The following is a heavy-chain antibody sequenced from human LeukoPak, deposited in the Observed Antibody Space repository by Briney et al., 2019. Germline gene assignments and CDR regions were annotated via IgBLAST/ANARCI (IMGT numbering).Heavy chain of an antibody. D-gene: IGHD3-10*01. V-gene: IGHV4-59*01. J-gene: IGHJ4*02. Sequence: PSETLSLTCTVSGGSISSYYWSWIRQPPGKGLEWIGYIYYSGSTNYNPSLKSRVTISVDTSKNQFSLKLSSVTAADTAVYYCARDFRAGGFDHWGQGTLVTVSS. CDR3: ARDFRAGGFDH. CDR2: IYYSGST. CDR1: GGSISSYY.